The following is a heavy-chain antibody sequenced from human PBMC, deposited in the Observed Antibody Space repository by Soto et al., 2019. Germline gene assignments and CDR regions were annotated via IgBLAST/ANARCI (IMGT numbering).Heavy chain of an antibody. V-gene: IGHV3-53*01. D-gene: IGHD5-18*01. CDR3: ARERRGYSYGLGEFDY. Sequence: EVQLVESGGGLIQPGGSLRLSCAASGFTVSSNYMSWVRQAPGKGLEWVSGIYSGGSTYYADSVKGRFSISRDNSKNTLYLQMNRQRAEDTAVYYCARERRGYSYGLGEFDYLGQGTLVTVFS. CDR1: GFTVSSNY. J-gene: IGHJ4*02. CDR2: IYSGGST.